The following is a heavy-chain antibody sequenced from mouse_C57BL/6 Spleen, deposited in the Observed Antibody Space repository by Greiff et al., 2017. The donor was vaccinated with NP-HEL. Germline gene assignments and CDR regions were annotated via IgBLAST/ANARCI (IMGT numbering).Heavy chain of an antibody. J-gene: IGHJ4*01. CDR2: ISNLAYSI. CDR1: GFTFSDYG. V-gene: IGHV5-15*04. Sequence: DVMLVESGGGLVQPGGSLKLSCAASGFTFSDYGMAWVRQAPRKGPEWVAFISNLAYSIYYADTVTGRFTISRESAKNTLYLEMSSLRSEDTAMYYCARRGTVVATGDAMDYWGQGTSVTVSS. CDR3: ARRGTVVATGDAMDY. D-gene: IGHD1-1*01.